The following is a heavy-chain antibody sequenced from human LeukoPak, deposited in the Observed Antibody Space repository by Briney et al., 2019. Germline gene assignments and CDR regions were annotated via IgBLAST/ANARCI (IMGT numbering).Heavy chain of an antibody. V-gene: IGHV4-39*02. CDR2: IYYSGST. CDR3: ARERRDQLLYRADAFDI. D-gene: IGHD2-2*02. CDR1: GGSISSGSYY. J-gene: IGHJ3*02. Sequence: SETLSLTCTVSGGSISSGSYYWGWIRQPPGKGLEWIGSIYYSGSTYYNPSLKSRVTISVDTSKNQFSLKLSSVTAADTAVYYCARERRDQLLYRADAFDIWGQGTMVTVSS.